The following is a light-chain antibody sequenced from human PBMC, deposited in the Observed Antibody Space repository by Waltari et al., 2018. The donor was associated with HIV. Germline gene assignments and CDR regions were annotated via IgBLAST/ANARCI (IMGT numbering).Light chain of an antibody. J-gene: IGKJ3*01. CDR3: EQYYSNLRT. CDR2: WAS. Sequence: DIVMIQSSASPAASLGERATINCESRHSILDSSTNNNYLAWFQQNPGQPPKMLIYWASTRESGFPDRFRGSGSGADFTLTISGLQAEDVAVYYCEQYYSNLRTFGPGTKVDIK. CDR1: HSILDSSTNNNY. V-gene: IGKV4-1*01.